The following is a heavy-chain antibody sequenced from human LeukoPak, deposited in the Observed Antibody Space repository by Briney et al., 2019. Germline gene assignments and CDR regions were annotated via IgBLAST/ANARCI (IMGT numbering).Heavy chain of an antibody. D-gene: IGHD6-13*01. Sequence: TSETLSLTCAVYGGSFSGYYWSWIRQPPGKGLEWIGEINHSGSTNYNPSLKSRVTISADTSKNQFSLKLSSVTAADTAVYYCARAHPVTGYSSSWLDYWGQGTLVTVSS. J-gene: IGHJ4*02. CDR2: INHSGST. CDR1: GGSFSGYY. CDR3: ARAHPVTGYSSSWLDY. V-gene: IGHV4-34*01.